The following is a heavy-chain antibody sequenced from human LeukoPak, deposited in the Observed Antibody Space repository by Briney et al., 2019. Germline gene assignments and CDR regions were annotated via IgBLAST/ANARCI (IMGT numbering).Heavy chain of an antibody. Sequence: GGPLRLSCAGSGYTFDDYGMRWVRHAPGKGLEWVAGINWNGGSTGYAASVKGRCTISRDNAKNALYLEMNSLRAEDTAFYYCVRLGRDGYTYGAAYWGQGTLVTVSS. J-gene: IGHJ1*01. CDR2: INWNGGST. CDR1: GYTFDDYG. D-gene: IGHD5-24*01. CDR3: VRLGRDGYTYGAAY. V-gene: IGHV3-20*04.